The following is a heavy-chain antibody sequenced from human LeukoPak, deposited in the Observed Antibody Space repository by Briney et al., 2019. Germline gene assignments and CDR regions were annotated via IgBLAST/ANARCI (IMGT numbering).Heavy chain of an antibody. J-gene: IGHJ4*02. CDR2: ISGSGGST. Sequence: GGSLRLSCAASGFTFSNYGMHWVRQAPGKGLEWVSSISGSGGSTYYADSVKGRFTISRDNSKNTLYLQMNSLRAEDTAVYYCAKDWDYYGSGSYSDYWGQGTLVTVSS. D-gene: IGHD3-10*01. CDR3: AKDWDYYGSGSYSDY. CDR1: GFTFSNYG. V-gene: IGHV3-23*01.